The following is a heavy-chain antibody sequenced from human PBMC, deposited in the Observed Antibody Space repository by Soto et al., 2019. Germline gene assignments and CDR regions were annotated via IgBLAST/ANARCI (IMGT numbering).Heavy chain of an antibody. J-gene: IGHJ6*02. V-gene: IGHV3-23*01. CDR2: ISGSGGST. Sequence: EVQLLESGGGLVQPGGSLTLSCAASGFTFSGYAMSWVRQAPGKGLEWVSAISGSGGSTYYADSVKGRFTISRDNSKNTLYLQMNSLRAEDTAVYYCAKAYGGSSGYDYYYGMDVWGQGTTVTVSS. CDR3: AKAYGGSSGYDYYYGMDV. CDR1: GFTFSGYA. D-gene: IGHD6-13*01.